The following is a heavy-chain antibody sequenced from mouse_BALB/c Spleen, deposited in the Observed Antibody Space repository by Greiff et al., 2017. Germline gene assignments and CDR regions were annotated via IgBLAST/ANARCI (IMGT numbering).Heavy chain of an antibody. V-gene: IGHV10-1*02. J-gene: IGHJ2*01. CDR2: IRSKSNNYAT. CDR3: VRLHYRYDGYYFDY. Sequence: EVQLLESGGGLVQPKGSLKLSCAASGFTFNTYAMNWVRQAPGKGLEWVARIRSKSNNYATYYADSVKDRFTISRDDSQSMLYLQMNNLKTEDTAMYYCVRLHYRYDGYYFDYWGQGTTLTVSS. D-gene: IGHD2-14*01. CDR1: GFTFNTYA.